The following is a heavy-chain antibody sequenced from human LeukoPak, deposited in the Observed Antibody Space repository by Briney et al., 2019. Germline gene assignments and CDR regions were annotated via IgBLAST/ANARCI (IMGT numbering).Heavy chain of an antibody. D-gene: IGHD6-13*01. CDR1: GGSISSYY. J-gene: IGHJ6*03. Sequence: PSETLSLTCTVSGGSISSYYWSWIRQPPGKGLEGIGYIYYSGSTNYNPSLKSRVTISVDTSKNQFSLKLSSVTAADTAVYYCARVPLMYSSSPSLYYYYYMDVWGKGTTVTVSS. CDR3: ARVPLMYSSSPSLYYYYYMDV. V-gene: IGHV4-59*01. CDR2: IYYSGST.